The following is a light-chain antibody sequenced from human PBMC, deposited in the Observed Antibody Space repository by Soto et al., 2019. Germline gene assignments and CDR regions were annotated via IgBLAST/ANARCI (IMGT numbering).Light chain of an antibody. CDR2: EAS. CDR1: QSVYSY. CDR3: QQRAYWTPT. J-gene: IGKJ3*01. Sequence: EIVLTQSPATLSLSPGERATLSCRASQSVYSYLAWYQHKPGQAPGLLIYEASNRASGIPARFSGGGSGTDFTLTITSLEPEDFAVYYCQQRAYWTPTFGPGTRVDFK. V-gene: IGKV3-11*01.